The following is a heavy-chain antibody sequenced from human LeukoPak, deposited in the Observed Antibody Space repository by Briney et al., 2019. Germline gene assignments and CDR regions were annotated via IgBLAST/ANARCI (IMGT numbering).Heavy chain of an antibody. D-gene: IGHD3-3*01. V-gene: IGHV4-38-2*02. CDR2: IYPSGNT. J-gene: IGHJ4*02. CDR3: ARDGVVTMELDS. CDR1: GYSISSGYY. Sequence: SETLSLTCTVSGYSISSGYYWGWIRQPPGKGLEWIGRIYPSGNTNYNPSLKSRLTISLDTSKNQFSLNLKSVTAADTAMYYCARDGVVTMELDSWGQGTLVTVSS.